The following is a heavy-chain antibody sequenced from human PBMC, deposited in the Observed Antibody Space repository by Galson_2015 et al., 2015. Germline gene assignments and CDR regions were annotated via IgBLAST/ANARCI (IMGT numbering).Heavy chain of an antibody. J-gene: IGHJ4*02. CDR2: ISCDGSNK. CDR1: GFTFSSYG. D-gene: IGHD3-3*01. V-gene: IGHV3-30*03. Sequence: SLRLSCAASGFTFSSYGMHWVRQAPGKGLEWVSDISCDGSNKCYADSVKGRFTISRDNSKNTLYLQMNNLRAEDTAVYYCAGSMYYDFWSGPVYWGQGTLVTVSS. CDR3: AGSMYYDFWSGPVY.